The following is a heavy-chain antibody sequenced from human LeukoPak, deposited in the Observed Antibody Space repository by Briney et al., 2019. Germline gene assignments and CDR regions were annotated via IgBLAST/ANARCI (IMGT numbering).Heavy chain of an antibody. J-gene: IGHJ4*02. CDR1: GFTFSSYA. CDR3: AKDTNAFSCDH. D-gene: IGHD2-2*01. CDR2: AHHDGTE. Sequence: GGSLRLSCAASGFTFSSYAMYWVRQAPGEGLEWVALAHHDGTEYYSDSVKGRFTVSRDNSKNTVYLQMSSLRAEDTAVYYCAKDTNAFSCDHWGQGTLVTVSS. V-gene: IGHV3-30*02.